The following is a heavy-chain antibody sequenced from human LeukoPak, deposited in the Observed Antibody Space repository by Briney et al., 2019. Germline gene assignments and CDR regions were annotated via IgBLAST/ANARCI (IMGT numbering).Heavy chain of an antibody. V-gene: IGHV3-7*01. CDR1: GFTFSNYW. D-gene: IGHD5-18*01. Sequence: GGSLRLSCAASGFTFSNYWMSWVRQAPGKGLEWVANIKQDGSEKYYVDSVKGRFTISRDNAKNSLYLQMNSLRAEDAAVYYCARDRWGYSYGGDWGQGTLVTVSS. CDR2: IKQDGSEK. J-gene: IGHJ4*02. CDR3: ARDRWGYSYGGD.